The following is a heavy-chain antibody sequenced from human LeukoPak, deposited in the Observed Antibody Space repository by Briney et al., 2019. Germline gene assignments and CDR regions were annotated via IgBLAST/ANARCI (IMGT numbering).Heavy chain of an antibody. V-gene: IGHV3-23*01. D-gene: IGHD2-15*01. CDR1: GFAFSIYG. CDR3: ARLSAGY. Sequence: GRSLRLSCAASGFAFSIYGMSWVRQAPGKGLEWVSVIVGNGDSTNYADSVKGRFTISRDNSKNTLYLQMNSLRAEDTAVYYCARLSAGYWGQGTLVTVSS. CDR2: IVGNGDST. J-gene: IGHJ4*02.